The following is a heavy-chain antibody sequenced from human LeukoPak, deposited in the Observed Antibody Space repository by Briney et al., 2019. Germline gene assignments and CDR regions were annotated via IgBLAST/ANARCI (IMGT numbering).Heavy chain of an antibody. V-gene: IGHV1-69*04. CDR2: IIPILDMA. J-gene: IGHJ4*02. Sequence: GLSVKVSCKASGGTFSSYAISWVRQAPGQGLEWMGRIIPILDMANYAQKFQGRVTITAGKSTSTAYMELSSLRSEDTAVYYCADELEQDYFDYWGQGTLVTVSS. D-gene: IGHD1/OR15-1a*01. CDR3: ADELEQDYFDY. CDR1: GGTFSSYA.